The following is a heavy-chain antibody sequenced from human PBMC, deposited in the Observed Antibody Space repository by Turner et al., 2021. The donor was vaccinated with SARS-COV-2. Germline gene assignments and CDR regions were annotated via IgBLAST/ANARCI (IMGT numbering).Heavy chain of an antibody. V-gene: IGHV4-39*02. J-gene: IGHJ6*02. Sequence: QLQLQESGPGLVKPSETLSLTCTFSGGSISSSSYYWGWIRQPPGKGLEWIGSIYYSGSTYYNPSLKSRVTISVDTSKNQFSLKLSSVTAADTAVYYCATEMATISRYYYYGMDVWGQGTTVTVSS. CDR2: IYYSGST. CDR3: ATEMATISRYYYYGMDV. D-gene: IGHD5-12*01. CDR1: GGSISSSSYY.